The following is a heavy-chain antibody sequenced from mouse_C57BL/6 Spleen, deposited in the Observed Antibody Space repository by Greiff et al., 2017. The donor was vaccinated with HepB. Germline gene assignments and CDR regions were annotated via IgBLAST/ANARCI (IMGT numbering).Heavy chain of an antibody. CDR1: GYTFTSYW. CDR3: ARGDYYGSPFDY. Sequence: QVQLQQPGAELVRPGSSVKLSCKASGYTFTSYWMHWVKQRPIQGLEWIGNIDPSDSETHYNQKFKDKATLTVDKSSSTAYMQLSSLTSEDSAVSYCARGDYYGSPFDYWCQGTTLTVSS. J-gene: IGHJ2*01. D-gene: IGHD1-1*01. V-gene: IGHV1-52*01. CDR2: IDPSDSET.